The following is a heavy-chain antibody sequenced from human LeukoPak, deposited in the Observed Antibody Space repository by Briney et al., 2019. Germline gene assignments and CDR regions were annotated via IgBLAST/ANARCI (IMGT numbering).Heavy chain of an antibody. J-gene: IGHJ4*02. Sequence: SETLSLTCAVYGGSFSNYYWTWIRQPPGKGLEWIGEIDHSGSSHYNPSLKSRVTISVDTSKNQLSLKLSSVTAADTAVYYCPRGLEDRISIFGVVKFYYFDFWGQGTLVTVSS. CDR3: PRGLEDRISIFGVVKFYYFDF. CDR1: GGSFSNYY. D-gene: IGHD3-3*01. CDR2: IDHSGSS. V-gene: IGHV4-34*01.